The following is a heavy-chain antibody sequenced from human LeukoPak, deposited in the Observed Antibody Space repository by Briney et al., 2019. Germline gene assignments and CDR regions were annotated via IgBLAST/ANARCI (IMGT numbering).Heavy chain of an antibody. Sequence: SQTLSLTCTVSGGSISSGSYYWSWIRQPAGKGLEWIGRIYTSGSTNYNPSLKSRVTISVDTSKNQFSLKLSSVTAADTAVYYCARGSWNYVWFDPWGQGTLVTVSS. J-gene: IGHJ5*02. V-gene: IGHV4-61*02. CDR1: GGSISSGSYY. CDR2: IYTSGST. CDR3: ARGSWNYVWFDP. D-gene: IGHD1-7*01.